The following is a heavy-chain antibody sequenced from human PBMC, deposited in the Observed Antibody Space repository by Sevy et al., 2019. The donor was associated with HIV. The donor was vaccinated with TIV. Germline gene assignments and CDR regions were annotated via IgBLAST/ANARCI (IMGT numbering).Heavy chain of an antibody. CDR1: GYTFTSYN. CDR3: ARDSCSGGSCYQSGVY. J-gene: IGHJ4*02. CDR2: ISGYNGDT. D-gene: IGHD2-15*01. Sequence: ASVKVSCKASGYTFTSYNINWVRQAPGQGLDWMGRISGYNGDTLYAQKFQGRVTMTTDTSTNTAYMELRSLRSDDTAGYYCARDSCSGGSCYQSGVYWGQGTLVTVSS. V-gene: IGHV1-18*04.